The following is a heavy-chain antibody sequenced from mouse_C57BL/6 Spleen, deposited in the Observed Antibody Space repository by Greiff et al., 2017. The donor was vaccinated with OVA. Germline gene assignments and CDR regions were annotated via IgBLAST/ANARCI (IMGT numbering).Heavy chain of an antibody. CDR1: GYTFTSYW. J-gene: IGHJ2*01. CDR3: ARPGGYDGFDY. D-gene: IGHD2-2*01. Sequence: QVQLQQPGAELVMPGASVKLSCKASGYTFTSYWMHWVKQRPGQGLEWIGEIDPSDSYTNYNQKFKGKSTLTVDKSSSTAYMQLSSLTSEDSAVYYCARPGGYDGFDYWGQGTTLTVSS. CDR2: IDPSDSYT. V-gene: IGHV1-69*01.